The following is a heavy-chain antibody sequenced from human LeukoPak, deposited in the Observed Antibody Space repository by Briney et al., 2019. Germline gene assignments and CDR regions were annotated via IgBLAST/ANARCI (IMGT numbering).Heavy chain of an antibody. V-gene: IGHV3-21*01. J-gene: IGHJ5*02. CDR1: GFTFSSYS. D-gene: IGHD4/OR15-4a*01. Sequence: KSGGSLRLSCAASGFTFSSYSMNWVRQAPGKGLEWVSSISSSSSYIYYADSVKGRFTISRDNAKNSLYLQMNSLRAEDTALYYCVRIPNSANFPNWFDPLGQGTLVTVSS. CDR3: VRIPNSANFPNWFDP. CDR2: ISSSSSYI.